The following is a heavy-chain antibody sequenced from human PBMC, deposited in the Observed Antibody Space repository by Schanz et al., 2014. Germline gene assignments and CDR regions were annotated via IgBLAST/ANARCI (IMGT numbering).Heavy chain of an antibody. CDR1: GFTFGGYA. CDR3: VKDDRGDVVVVAANY. J-gene: IGHJ4*02. Sequence: QVQLLESGGGVVQPGRSLRLSCAVSGFTFGGYALHWVRQAPGKGLEWVAVISYDGSTKYYADSVKGRFTISRDNSRNTVYLQMSSLRAEDTAVYYCVKDDRGDVVVVAANYWGQGAQVIVSS. V-gene: IGHV3-30-3*01. D-gene: IGHD2-15*01. CDR2: ISYDGSTK.